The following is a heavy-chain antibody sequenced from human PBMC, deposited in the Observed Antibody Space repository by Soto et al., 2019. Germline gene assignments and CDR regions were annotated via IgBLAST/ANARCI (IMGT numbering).Heavy chain of an antibody. V-gene: IGHV5-51*01. CDR2: IYPGDSDT. J-gene: IGHJ4*02. D-gene: IGHD3-3*01. Sequence: PGESLKISCKASGYFFSRHWIGWVRQKPGKGLEWIGIIYPGDSDTRYSPSFQGQVTMSADKSTNTAYLQWSTLKASDTAMYYCARSPGVLPSVMEDWGQGTQVTVSS. CDR3: ARSPGVLPSVMED. CDR1: GYFFSRHW.